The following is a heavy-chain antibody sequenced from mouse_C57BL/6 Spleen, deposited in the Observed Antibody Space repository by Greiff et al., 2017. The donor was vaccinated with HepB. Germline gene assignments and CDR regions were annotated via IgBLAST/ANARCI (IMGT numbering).Heavy chain of an antibody. V-gene: IGHV14-4*01. Sequence: VQLKESGAELVRPGASVKLSCTASGFNIKDDYMHWVKQRPEQGLEWIGWIDPENGDTEYAAKFQGKATITADTSANTAYLQLSSLTSEDTAVYYCTTDYDWFAYWGQGTLVTVSA. CDR3: TTDYDWFAY. CDR1: GFNIKDDY. CDR2: IDPENGDT. J-gene: IGHJ3*01. D-gene: IGHD2-4*01.